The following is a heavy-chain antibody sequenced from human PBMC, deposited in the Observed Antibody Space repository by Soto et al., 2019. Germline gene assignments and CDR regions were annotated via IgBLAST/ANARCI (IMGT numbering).Heavy chain of an antibody. CDR1: GFTFSIYA. CDR2: ISGSGVSA. V-gene: IGHV3-23*01. J-gene: IGHJ5*02. CDR3: AREDKGLGP. Sequence: PGGSLRLSCAASGFTFSIYAMSWIRQAPGKGLEWVSGISGSGVSAYYADSVKGRFTISRDSSKNTLYLQMNSLRPEDKAIYYCAREDKGLGPWGQGTLVTVS.